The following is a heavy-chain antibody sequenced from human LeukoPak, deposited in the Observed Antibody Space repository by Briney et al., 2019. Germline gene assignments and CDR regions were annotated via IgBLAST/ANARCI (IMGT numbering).Heavy chain of an antibody. CDR1: GGSISSSNYY. V-gene: IGHV4-39*07. J-gene: IGHJ5*02. CDR2: INHSGST. D-gene: IGHD6-19*01. Sequence: PSETLSLTCSVSGGSISSSNYYWSWIRQPPGKGLEWIGEINHSGSTNYNPSLKSRVTISVDTSKNQFSLKLSSVTAADTAVYYCARANSSGWYRWGSFWFDPWGQGTLVTVSS. CDR3: ARANSSGWYRWGSFWFDP.